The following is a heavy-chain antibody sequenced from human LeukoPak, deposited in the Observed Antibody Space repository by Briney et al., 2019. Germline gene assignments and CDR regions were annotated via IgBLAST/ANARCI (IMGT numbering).Heavy chain of an antibody. Sequence: AASVKVSCKASGGTFSGYAITWVRQAPGQGLEWMGGIIPIFGTANYAQKFQGGVTITADESTSTAYMELSSLRSEGTAVYYCARSADSSSGYYYYGMDVWGKGTTVTVSS. CDR3: ARSADSSSGYYYYGMDV. V-gene: IGHV1-69*13. J-gene: IGHJ6*04. CDR1: GGTFSGYA. CDR2: IIPIFGTA. D-gene: IGHD6-13*01.